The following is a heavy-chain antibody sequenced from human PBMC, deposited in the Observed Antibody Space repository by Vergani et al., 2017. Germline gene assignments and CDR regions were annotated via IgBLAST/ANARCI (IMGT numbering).Heavy chain of an antibody. V-gene: IGHV3-48*03. J-gene: IGHJ6*02. D-gene: IGHD3-3*01. CDR1: GFTFSSYE. CDR2: ISSSGSTI. Sequence: EVQLVESGGGLVQPGGSLRLSCAASGFTFSSYEMNWVRQAPGKGLEWVSYISSSGSTIYYADSVKGRFTISRDNAKNSLYLQMNSLRAEDTAVYYCAREYCITIFGVVHYYGMDVWGQGTTVTVSS. CDR3: AREYCITIFGVVHYYGMDV.